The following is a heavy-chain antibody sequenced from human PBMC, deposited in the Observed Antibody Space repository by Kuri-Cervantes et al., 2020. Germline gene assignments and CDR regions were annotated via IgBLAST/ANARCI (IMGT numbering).Heavy chain of an antibody. CDR3: ARMTTVTRDGYYYYGMDV. V-gene: IGHV4-59*13. D-gene: IGHD4-17*01. J-gene: IGHJ6*02. Sequence: SETLSLTCTVSGGSISSYYWSWIRQPPGKGLGWIGYIYYSGSTNYNPSLKSRVTISVDTSKNQFSLKLSSVTAADTAVYYCARMTTVTRDGYYYYGMDVWGQGTTVTVSS. CDR1: GGSISSYY. CDR2: IYYSGST.